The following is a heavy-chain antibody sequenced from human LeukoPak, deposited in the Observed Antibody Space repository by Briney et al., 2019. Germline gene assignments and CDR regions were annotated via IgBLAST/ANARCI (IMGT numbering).Heavy chain of an antibody. CDR3: ARDYGRFEYFGSGNYREIGNWFDS. Sequence: GGSLRLSCAVSGFDFSGYAMSWVRQAPGKGLEWVSGIGSDGSTHYAESVKGRFAISRENSKSTLHLQMNSLRAEDTAVYYCARDYGRFEYFGSGNYREIGNWFDSWGQGTLVTVSS. V-gene: IGHV3-23*01. CDR1: GFDFSGYA. D-gene: IGHD3-10*01. CDR2: IGSDGST. J-gene: IGHJ5*01.